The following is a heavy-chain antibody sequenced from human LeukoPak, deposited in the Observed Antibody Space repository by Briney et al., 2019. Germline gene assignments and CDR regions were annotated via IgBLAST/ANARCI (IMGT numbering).Heavy chain of an antibody. Sequence: SETLSLTCTVSGGSISSYYWSWIRQPPGKGLEWTGYIYYSGSTNYNPSLKSRVTISVDTSKNQFSLKLSSVTAADTAAYYCARDRSLDYWGQGTLVTVSS. V-gene: IGHV4-59*01. CDR3: ARDRSLDY. J-gene: IGHJ4*02. CDR2: IYYSGST. CDR1: GGSISSYY.